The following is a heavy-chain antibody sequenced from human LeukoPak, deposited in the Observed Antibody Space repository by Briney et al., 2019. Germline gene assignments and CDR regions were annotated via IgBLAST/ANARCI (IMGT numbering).Heavy chain of an antibody. J-gene: IGHJ4*02. CDR1: GFTFSSYA. V-gene: IGHV3-64*01. CDR2: ISSNGGST. D-gene: IGHD1-1*01. CDR3: AREDWNDDPHFDY. Sequence: GGSLRLSCAASGFTFSSYAMHWVRQAPGKGLEYVSAISSNGGSTYYANSVKGRFTISRDNSKNTLYLQMGSLRAEDMAVYYCAREDWNDDPHFDYWGQGTLVTVSS.